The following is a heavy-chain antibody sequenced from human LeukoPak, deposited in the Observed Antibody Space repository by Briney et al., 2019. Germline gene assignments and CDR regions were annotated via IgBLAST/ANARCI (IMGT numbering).Heavy chain of an antibody. V-gene: IGHV3-11*01. CDR1: GLTFSDSY. J-gene: IGHJ4*02. CDR2: ISSSSSTT. CDR3: AITPRVGEYSFDF. Sequence: GGSLRLSCAASGLTFSDSYMSWIRQAPGKGLEWVSYISSSSSTTYYADSVQGRFTISRDNAKNSLYQQMNSLRAEDTAVYYCAITPRVGEYSFDFWGQGTLVTVSS. D-gene: IGHD3-16*01.